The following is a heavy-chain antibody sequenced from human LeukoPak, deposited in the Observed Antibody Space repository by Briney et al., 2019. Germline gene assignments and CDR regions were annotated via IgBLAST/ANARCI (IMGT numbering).Heavy chain of an antibody. CDR2: ISYDGSNK. V-gene: IGHV3-30-3*01. J-gene: IGHJ3*02. CDR1: GFTFSSYA. CDR3: ARDEHWAFDI. Sequence: PGRSLRLSCAASGFTFSSYAMHWVRQAPGKGPEWVAVISYDGSNKYYADSVKGRFTISRDNSKNTLYLQMNSLRAEDTAVYYCARDEHWAFDIWGQGTMVTVSS. D-gene: IGHD1/OR15-1a*01.